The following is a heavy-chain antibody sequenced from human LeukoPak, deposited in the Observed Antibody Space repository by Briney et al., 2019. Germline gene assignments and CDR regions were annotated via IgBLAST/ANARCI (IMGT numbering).Heavy chain of an antibody. CDR1: GFTFSSYS. Sequence: GGSLRLSCAASGFTFSSYSMNWVRQAPGKGLEWVSSISSSSSYIYYADSVKGRFTISRDNAKNSLYLQMNSLRAEDTAVYYCARDSPSGYCSGGSCYSGDAFDIWGQGTMVTVSS. D-gene: IGHD2-15*01. CDR2: ISSSSSYI. J-gene: IGHJ3*02. V-gene: IGHV3-21*01. CDR3: ARDSPSGYCSGGSCYSGDAFDI.